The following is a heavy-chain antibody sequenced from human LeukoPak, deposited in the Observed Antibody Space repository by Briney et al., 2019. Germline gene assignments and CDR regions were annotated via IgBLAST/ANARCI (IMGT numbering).Heavy chain of an antibody. V-gene: IGHV4-59*01. Sequence: SETLSLTCTVSGGSINDASWNWIRKPPGQGLEWIGYIYHSGGTNYNPSLKSRVTISLDTSKNQFSLKLSSVTATDTAVYYCARVGTYYRSLDSWGQGTLVTVSS. CDR3: ARVGTYYRSLDS. CDR1: GGSINDAS. D-gene: IGHD3-10*01. CDR2: IYHSGGT. J-gene: IGHJ4*02.